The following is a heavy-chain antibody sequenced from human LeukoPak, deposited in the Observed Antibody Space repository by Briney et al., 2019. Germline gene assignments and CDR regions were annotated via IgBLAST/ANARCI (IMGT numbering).Heavy chain of an antibody. CDR1: GGSISSSSYY. Sequence: SETLSLTCTVSGGSISSSSYYWGWIRQPPGKGLEWIGEINHSGSTNYNPSLKSRVTISVDTSKNQFSLKLSSVTAADTAVYYCARGAAPKVRGVIRSFAYWFDPWGQGTLVTVSS. J-gene: IGHJ5*02. V-gene: IGHV4-39*07. D-gene: IGHD3-10*01. CDR3: ARGAAPKVRGVIRSFAYWFDP. CDR2: INHSGST.